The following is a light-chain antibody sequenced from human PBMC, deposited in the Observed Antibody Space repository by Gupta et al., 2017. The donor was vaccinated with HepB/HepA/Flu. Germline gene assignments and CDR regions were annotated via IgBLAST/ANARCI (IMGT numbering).Light chain of an antibody. J-gene: IGKJ1*01. CDR2: KAS. Sequence: QMTQSPSTLSASVGDRVTITCRASQSISSWLAWYQQKPGKAPKLLIYKASSLESGVPSRFSGSGSGTEFTLTISSLQPDDFATYYCQQYNSYPWTFGQGTKAEIK. CDR1: QSISSW. CDR3: QQYNSYPWT. V-gene: IGKV1-5*03.